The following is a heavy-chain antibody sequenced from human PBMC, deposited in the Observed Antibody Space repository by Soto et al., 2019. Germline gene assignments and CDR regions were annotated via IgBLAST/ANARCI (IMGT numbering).Heavy chain of an antibody. Sequence: GKGLEWFSYISSSSSTIYYADSVKGRFTISRDNAKNSLYLQMDSLRAEDTAVYYCARTYSTSWANAFDVGGQGTLVTVSS. V-gene: IGHV3-48*01. J-gene: IGHJ3*01. D-gene: IGHD2-2*01. CDR2: ISSSSSTI. CDR3: ARTYSTSWANAFDV.